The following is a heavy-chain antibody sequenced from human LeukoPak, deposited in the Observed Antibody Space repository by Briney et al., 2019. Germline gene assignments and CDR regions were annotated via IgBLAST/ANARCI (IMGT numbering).Heavy chain of an antibody. D-gene: IGHD3-16*01. CDR3: ASPGGRSRVSDAFDI. CDR2: ISSSSSTI. Sequence: GGSLRLSCAASGFTFSSYSMNWVRQAPGKGLEWVSYISSSSSTIYYADSVKGRFTISRDNAKNSLYLQMNSLRAEDTAVYYCASPGGRSRVSDAFDIWGQGTMVTVSS. CDR1: GFTFSSYS. V-gene: IGHV3-48*04. J-gene: IGHJ3*02.